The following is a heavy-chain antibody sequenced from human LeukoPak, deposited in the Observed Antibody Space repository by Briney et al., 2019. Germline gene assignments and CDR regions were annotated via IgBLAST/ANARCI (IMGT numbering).Heavy chain of an antibody. J-gene: IGHJ4*02. CDR1: GGSFSGYY. D-gene: IGHD5-24*01. CDR3: ARGERWLHLLDY. CDR2: INHSGSA. Sequence: SETLSLTCAVYGGSFSGYYWSWIRQPPGKGLEWIGEINHSGSANYNPSLKSRVTISVDTSKNQFSLKLSSVTAADTAVYYCARGERWLHLLDYWGQGTLVTVSS. V-gene: IGHV4-34*01.